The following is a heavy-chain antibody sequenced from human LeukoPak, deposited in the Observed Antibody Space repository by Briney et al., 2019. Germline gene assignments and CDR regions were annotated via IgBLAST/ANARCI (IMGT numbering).Heavy chain of an antibody. CDR2: INPSNGDT. CDR3: ARVSLGIYWYYAL. V-gene: IGHV1-2*02. D-gene: IGHD1-14*01. CDR1: GYTFTGYY. J-gene: IGHJ2*01. Sequence: GASVTVSCKASGYTFTGYYMHWVRQAPGQGLEWMGWINPSNGDTNYAQKFQGRVTMTRDTSISTAYMELSRLRSDDTAVYYCARVSLGIYWYYALWGRGTLVTVSS.